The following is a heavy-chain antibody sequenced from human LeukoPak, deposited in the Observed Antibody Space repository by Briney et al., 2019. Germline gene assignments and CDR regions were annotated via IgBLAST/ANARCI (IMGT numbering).Heavy chain of an antibody. CDR1: GFTFSSYA. Sequence: GGSLRLSCAASGFTFSSYAMSWVRQAPGKGLEWVSAISGSGGNTYYADSVKGRFTISRDSSKNTLYLQMNSLRAEDTAVYYCARGTPAAGNYFDYWGQGTLVTVSS. V-gene: IGHV3-23*01. D-gene: IGHD6-13*01. J-gene: IGHJ4*02. CDR3: ARGTPAAGNYFDY. CDR2: ISGSGGNT.